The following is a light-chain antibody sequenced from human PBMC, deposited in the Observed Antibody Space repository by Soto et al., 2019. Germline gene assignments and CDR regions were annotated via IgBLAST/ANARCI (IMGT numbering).Light chain of an antibody. CDR2: GAS. V-gene: IGKV3-20*01. CDR3: HQYGSSPYT. J-gene: IGKJ2*01. CDR1: QSVSSSY. Sequence: EIVLTQSPGTLSLSPGERATLSCRASQSVSSSYLAWYQQKPGPAPRLLIYGASSRATGIPDRFSGSGSGTDFTLTISSLEPEDFAVYYCHQYGSSPYTFGQGTKLEIK.